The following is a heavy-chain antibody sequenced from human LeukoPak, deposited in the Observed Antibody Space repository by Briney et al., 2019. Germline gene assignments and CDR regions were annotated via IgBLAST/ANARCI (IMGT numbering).Heavy chain of an antibody. CDR2: ISSSGSPI. D-gene: IGHD6-19*01. CDR1: GFTFSSYE. V-gene: IGHV3-48*03. J-gene: IGHJ4*02. Sequence: GGSLRLSCAPSGFTFSSYEMNWVRQAPGKGLEWVSYISSSGSPIYYADSVKGRFTISRDNAKNSLYLQMNSLRAEDTALYYCAKGNKQWLSTYFDYWGQGTLVTVSS. CDR3: AKGNKQWLSTYFDY.